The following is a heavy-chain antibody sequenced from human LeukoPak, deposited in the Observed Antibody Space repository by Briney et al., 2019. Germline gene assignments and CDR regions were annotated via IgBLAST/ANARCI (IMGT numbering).Heavy chain of an antibody. CDR3: GRDGTAPGLYFDL. V-gene: IGHV3-33*08. Sequence: GGSLRLSCAASGFTFSSYAMSWVRQAPGKGLEWVAVIWYDGSNKNYGDSVKGRFTISRDNSKNTLYLQMNSLRVEDTAVYYCGRDGTAPGLYFDLWGQGTLVTVSS. CDR1: GFTFSSYA. CDR2: IWYDGSNK. D-gene: IGHD6-13*01. J-gene: IGHJ4*01.